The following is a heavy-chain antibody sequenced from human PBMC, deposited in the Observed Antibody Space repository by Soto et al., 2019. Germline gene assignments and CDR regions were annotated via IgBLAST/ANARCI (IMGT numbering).Heavy chain of an antibody. Sequence: GASVKVSCKASGYTFTSYAMHWVRQAPGQRLEWMGWINAGNGNTKYSQKFQGRVTITRDTSASTAYMELSSLRAEDTAVYYCASLTTVTTHFDYWGQGTLVTVSS. J-gene: IGHJ4*02. CDR2: INAGNGNT. CDR3: ASLTTVTTHFDY. D-gene: IGHD4-17*01. V-gene: IGHV1-3*01. CDR1: GYTFTSYA.